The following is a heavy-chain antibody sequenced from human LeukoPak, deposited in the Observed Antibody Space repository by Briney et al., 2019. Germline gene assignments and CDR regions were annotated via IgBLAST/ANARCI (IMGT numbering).Heavy chain of an antibody. CDR3: ARDYYDSSGYFDY. J-gene: IGHJ4*02. CDR2: ISPSNGGT. V-gene: IGHV1-2*02. D-gene: IGHD3-22*01. CDR1: GYNFIGYY. Sequence: ASVKVSCKASGYNFIGYYIHWVRQAPGQGLEWMGWISPSNGGTKYAQKFQGRVTMTRDTSITTAYMELSSLRSDDTAVYYCARDYYDSSGYFDYWGQGTLVTASS.